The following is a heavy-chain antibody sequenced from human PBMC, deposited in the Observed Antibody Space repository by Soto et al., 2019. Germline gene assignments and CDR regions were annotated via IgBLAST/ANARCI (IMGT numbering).Heavy chain of an antibody. J-gene: IGHJ4*02. Sequence: KPSETLSLTCAVYGGSFNGYYWSWIRQSPGKGLEWIGEINHSGNINYNPSLKSRVTISEDTSKSQFSLKVNSMTAADTAVYYCARYRREAVAGYTLDNWGQGILVTVSS. CDR2: INHSGNI. CDR1: GGSFNGYY. CDR3: ARYRREAVAGYTLDN. D-gene: IGHD6-13*01. V-gene: IGHV4-34*01.